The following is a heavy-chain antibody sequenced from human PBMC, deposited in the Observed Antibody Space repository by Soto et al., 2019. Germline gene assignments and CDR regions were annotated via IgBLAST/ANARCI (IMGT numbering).Heavy chain of an antibody. D-gene: IGHD1-20*01. CDR3: ARAITGTTSYFDY. V-gene: IGHV3-53*01. CDR1: GFTVSSNY. CDR2: IYSGGST. Sequence: GGSLRLSCAASGFTVSSNYMSWVRQAPGKGLEWVSVIYSGGSTYYADSVKGRFTISRDNSKNTLYLQMNSLRAEDTAVYYCARAITGTTSYFDYWGQGTLVTVSS. J-gene: IGHJ4*02.